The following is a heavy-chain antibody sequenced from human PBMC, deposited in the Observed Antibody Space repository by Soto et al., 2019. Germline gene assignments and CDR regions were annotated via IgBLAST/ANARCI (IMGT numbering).Heavy chain of an antibody. CDR3: ARHVRYYDSSGYLDY. CDR2: IYPGDSDT. CDR1: GYSFTSYL. D-gene: IGHD3-22*01. J-gene: IGHJ4*02. V-gene: IGHV5-51*01. Sequence: GESLKISCKGSGYSFTSYLIGWVRQMPGKGLEWMGTIYPGDSDTRYSPSFQGQVTISADKSISTAYLQWSSLKASDTAMYYCARHVRYYDSSGYLDYWGQGTLVTVSS.